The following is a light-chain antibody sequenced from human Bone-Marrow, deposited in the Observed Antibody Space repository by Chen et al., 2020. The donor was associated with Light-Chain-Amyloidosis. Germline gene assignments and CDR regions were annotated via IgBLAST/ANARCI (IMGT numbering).Light chain of an antibody. CDR1: KLGEKY. V-gene: IGLV3-1*01. J-gene: IGLJ2*01. CDR2: QDS. CDR3: QAWDGNTVV. Sequence: SYELTQAPSVSVSPGQTAISTCSGDKLGEKYTSWHQQRPGQSPVLVIYQDSERPSGIPVRFSGSNSGDTATLTISVTQALDEADYYCQAWDGNTVVFGGGTKLTVL.